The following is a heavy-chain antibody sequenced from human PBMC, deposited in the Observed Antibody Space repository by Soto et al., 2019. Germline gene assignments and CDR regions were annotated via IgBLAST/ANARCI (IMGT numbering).Heavy chain of an antibody. CDR2: VYYRGRS. J-gene: IGHJ4*02. V-gene: IGHV4-39*01. CDR3: VSQRTSVLTQAYFDY. CDR1: GGSVSNSNYY. Sequence: SETLSLTCTVSGGSVSNSNYYWGWIRQSPGKGLEWIGSVYYRGRSYSKSSVKSRVTISVDTSKDQFSLNLNSVTASDTAVYFCVSQRTSVLTQAYFDYWGPGALVTVSS. D-gene: IGHD2-8*01.